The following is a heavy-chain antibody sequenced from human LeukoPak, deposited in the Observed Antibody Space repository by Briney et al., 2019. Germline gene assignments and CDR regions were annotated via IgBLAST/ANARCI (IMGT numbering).Heavy chain of an antibody. CDR1: GFTFSNAW. V-gene: IGHV3-15*01. J-gene: IGHJ4*02. Sequence: PGGSLRLSCAASGFTFSNAWMSWVRQAPGKGLEWVGRIKSKTDGGTTDYAAPVKGRFTISRDDSKNTLYLQMNSLRAEDTAVYYCAKDPAGVATIGVFRLNYFDYWGQGTLVTVSS. D-gene: IGHD5-12*01. CDR3: AKDPAGVATIGVFRLNYFDY. CDR2: IKSKTDGGTT.